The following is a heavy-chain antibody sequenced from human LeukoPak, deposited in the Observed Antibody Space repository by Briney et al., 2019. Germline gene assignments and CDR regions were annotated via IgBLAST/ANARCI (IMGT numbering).Heavy chain of an antibody. J-gene: IGHJ4*02. CDR1: GYSISSGYY. CDR3: ARSAVAGTYY. CDR2: IYHSGST. D-gene: IGHD6-19*01. V-gene: IGHV4-38-2*02. Sequence: PSETLSLTCTVSGYSISSGYYWGWIRQPPGKGLEWIGSIYHSGSTYYNPSLKSRVTISVDTSKNQFSLKLSSVTAADTAVYYCARSAVAGTYYWGQGTLVTVSP.